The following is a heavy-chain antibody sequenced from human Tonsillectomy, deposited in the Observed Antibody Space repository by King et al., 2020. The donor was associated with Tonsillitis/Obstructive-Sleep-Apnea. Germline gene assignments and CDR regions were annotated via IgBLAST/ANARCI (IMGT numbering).Heavy chain of an antibody. D-gene: IGHD3-22*01. V-gene: IGHV4-59*08. CDR2: IYYSGST. CDR1: GGSISSYY. J-gene: IGHJ4*02. Sequence: QLQESGPGLVKPSETLSLTCTVSGGSISSYYWSWIRQPPGKGLEWIGYIYYSGSTNYNPSLKSRVTISVDTSKNQFSLKLSSVTAAETAVYYCARHGGYKYDSSGYYYLDYWGQGTLVTVSS. CDR3: ARHGGYKYDSSGYYYLDY.